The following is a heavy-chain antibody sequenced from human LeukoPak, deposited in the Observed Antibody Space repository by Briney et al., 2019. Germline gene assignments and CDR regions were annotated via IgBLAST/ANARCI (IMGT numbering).Heavy chain of an antibody. V-gene: IGHV4-34*01. Sequence: SETLSLTCAVYGGSFSGYYWSWIRQPPGKGLEWIGEINHSGSTNYNPSLKSRVTISVDTSKNQFSLELSSVTAADTAVYYCARPSKRQVVAATRGYFDYWGQGTLVTVSS. J-gene: IGHJ4*02. D-gene: IGHD2-15*01. CDR2: INHSGST. CDR1: GGSFSGYY. CDR3: ARPSKRQVVAATRGYFDY.